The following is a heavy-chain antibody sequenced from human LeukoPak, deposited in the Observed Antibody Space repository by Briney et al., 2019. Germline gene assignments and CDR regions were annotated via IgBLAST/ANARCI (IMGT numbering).Heavy chain of an antibody. CDR1: GGSISSYY. V-gene: IGHV4-59*01. CDR3: ARGRYSYGLRATFDY. CDR2: IYYSGST. Sequence: KPSETLSLTCTVSGGSISSYYWSWIRQPPGKGLEWIGYIYYSGSTNYNPSLKSRVTISVDTSKNQFSLKLSSVTAADTAVYYCARGRYSYGLRATFDYWGQGTLVTVSS. J-gene: IGHJ4*02. D-gene: IGHD5-18*01.